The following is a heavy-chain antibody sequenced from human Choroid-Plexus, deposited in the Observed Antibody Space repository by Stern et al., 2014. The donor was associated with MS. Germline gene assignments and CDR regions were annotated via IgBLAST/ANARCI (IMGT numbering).Heavy chain of an antibody. CDR1: GFTFSNFG. D-gene: IGHD2-15*01. Sequence: VQLLESGGGVAQPGRPLILSCAASGFTFSNFGMHWVRQAPGKGLEWVALISYDGSDKYYADSVKGRFTIFRDNSKNTLYMHMNSLRDEDTAVYYCAKDRQWSTYFFDYWGQGSLVTVSS. CDR2: ISYDGSDK. V-gene: IGHV3-30*18. J-gene: IGHJ4*02. CDR3: AKDRQWSTYFFDY.